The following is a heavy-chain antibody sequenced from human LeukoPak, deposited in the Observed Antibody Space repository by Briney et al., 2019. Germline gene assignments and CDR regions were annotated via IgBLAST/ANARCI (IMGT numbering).Heavy chain of an antibody. D-gene: IGHD3-16*01. J-gene: IGHJ5*02. Sequence: SETLSLTCSVSGGSLSSYSWSWIRQPPGKGLEWIGRIYASGATIYNPSLQSRISISVDTSNNHFSLHLTSVTAADTAVYSWAGRMLGARQSSATNWFDTWGQGTLVTVSS. CDR1: GGSLSSYS. V-gene: IGHV4-4*07. CDR3: AGRMLGARQSSATNWFDT. CDR2: IYASGAT.